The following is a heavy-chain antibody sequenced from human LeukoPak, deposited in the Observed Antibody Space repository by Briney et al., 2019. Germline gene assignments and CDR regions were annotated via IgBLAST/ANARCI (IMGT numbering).Heavy chain of an antibody. CDR3: ARHSPGSRGVDY. D-gene: IGHD2-21*01. CDR1: GGSFSGYY. CDR2: IDHSGNT. V-gene: IGHV4-34*01. J-gene: IGHJ4*02. Sequence: SETLSLTCAVHGGSFSGYYWIWIRQPPGKGLEWIGEIDHSGNTQYNPSLKSRVTISVDTSKNQFSLYLTSVTAADTAMYYCARHSPGSRGVDYWGQETLVTVSS.